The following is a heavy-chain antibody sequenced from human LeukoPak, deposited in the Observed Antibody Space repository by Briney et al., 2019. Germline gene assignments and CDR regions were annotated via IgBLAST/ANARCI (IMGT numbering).Heavy chain of an antibody. CDR3: ASDGYYYDSSGYYYLV. D-gene: IGHD3-22*01. CDR2: INPNSGGT. J-gene: IGHJ4*02. V-gene: IGHV1-2*02. Sequence: ASVKVSCKASGYTFTGYYMHWVRQAPGQGLEWMGWINPNSGGTNYAQKFQGRVTMTRDTSISTAYMELSRLRSDDTAVYYCASDGYYYDSSGYYYLVWGQGTLVTVSS. CDR1: GYTFTGYY.